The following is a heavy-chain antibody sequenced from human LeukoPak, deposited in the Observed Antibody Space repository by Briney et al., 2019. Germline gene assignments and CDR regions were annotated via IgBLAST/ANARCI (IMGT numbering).Heavy chain of an antibody. V-gene: IGHV3-7*01. J-gene: IGHJ3*01. D-gene: IGHD4-17*01. CDR1: GFTFSSYW. CDR2: IKQDGSEK. CDR3: ARSRGDIRPDALDV. Sequence: PGGSLRLSCAASGFTFSSYWMSWVRQAPGKGLEWVANIKQDGSEKYYVDSVKGRFTISRDNAKNSLYLQMNSLRAEDTALYYCARSRGDIRPDALDVWGQGTMVTVSS.